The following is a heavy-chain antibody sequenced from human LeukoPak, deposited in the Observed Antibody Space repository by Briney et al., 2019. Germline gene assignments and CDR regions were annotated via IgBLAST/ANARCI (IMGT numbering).Heavy chain of an antibody. CDR3: TRRQVVTAISHYGMDV. CDR2: IRSKANSYAT. J-gene: IGHJ6*02. V-gene: IGHV3-73*01. D-gene: IGHD2-21*02. CDR1: GFTFSGSA. Sequence: PGGSLRLSCAASGFTFSGSAMHWVRQASGKGLEWVGRIRSKANSYATAYAASVKGRLTISRDDSKNTAYLQMNSLKTEDTAVYYCTRRQVVTAISHYGMDVWGQGTTVTVSS.